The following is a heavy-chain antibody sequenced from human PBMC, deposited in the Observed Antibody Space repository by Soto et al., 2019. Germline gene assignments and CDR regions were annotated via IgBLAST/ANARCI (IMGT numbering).Heavy chain of an antibody. J-gene: IGHJ2*01. CDR1: GFTFSSYS. D-gene: IGHD1-1*01. CDR2: ISSSSTYI. Sequence: EVQLVESGGGLVKPGGSLRLSCAASGFTFSSYSMNWVRQAPGKGLEWVSSISSSSTYIYYADSLKGRFTISRDSAKNSLYLQMNSLRAEDTAVYYCARFLEGDYWYFDLWGRGTLVTVSS. V-gene: IGHV3-21*01. CDR3: ARFLEGDYWYFDL.